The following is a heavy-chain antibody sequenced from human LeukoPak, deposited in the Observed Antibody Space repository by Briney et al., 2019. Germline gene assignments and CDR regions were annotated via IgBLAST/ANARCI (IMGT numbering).Heavy chain of an antibody. Sequence: GGSLRLSCAASGFSFEDHAMQWVRQVPGKGLEWVSGISWDSVSIGYAKSVQGRFIISRDNSKNTLYLQMNSLRAEDTAVYYCAKDLLVRGAAAGTVDYWGQGTLVTVSS. V-gene: IGHV3-9*01. CDR3: AKDLLVRGAAAGTVDY. CDR2: ISWDSVSI. J-gene: IGHJ4*02. D-gene: IGHD6-13*01. CDR1: GFSFEDHA.